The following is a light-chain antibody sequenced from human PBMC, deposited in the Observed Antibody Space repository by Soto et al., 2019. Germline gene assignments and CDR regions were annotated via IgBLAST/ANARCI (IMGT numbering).Light chain of an antibody. J-gene: IGLJ1*01. CDR3: SAYAGSNNFV. CDR2: EVS. V-gene: IGLV2-8*01. CDR1: SSDIGGYNY. Sequence: QSALTQPPSASGSPGQSVTISCTGTSSDIGGYNYVSWYQQHPGNAPKLIIYEVSQRPSGVPDRFSGSKSGNTASLTVSGLQTEDEADYYCSAYAGSNNFVFGSGTKVTVL.